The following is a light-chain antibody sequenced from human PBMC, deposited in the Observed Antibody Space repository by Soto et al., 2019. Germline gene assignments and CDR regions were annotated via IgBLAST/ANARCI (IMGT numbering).Light chain of an antibody. CDR1: SVDINY. CDR3: SSYAGRDIWV. J-gene: IGLJ3*02. Sequence: QSALTQPPSASGSRGQSVTLSCTGTSVDINYVSWFQQHPGKAPKLIICEVTKRPSGVPDRFSGSKSGNTASLTVSGLQDDDEADYYCSSYAGRDIWVFGGGTKLTVL. V-gene: IGLV2-8*01. CDR2: EVT.